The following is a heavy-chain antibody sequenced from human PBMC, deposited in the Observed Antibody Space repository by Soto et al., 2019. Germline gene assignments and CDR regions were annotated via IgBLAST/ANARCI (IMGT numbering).Heavy chain of an antibody. J-gene: IGHJ1*01. CDR3: ARDFRRQWLAEPSNPITEYFQH. Sequence: ASVKVSCKASGYTLTSYGISWVRQAPGQGLEWMGWISAYNGNTNYAQKLQGRVTMTTDTSTSTAYMELRSLRSDDTAVYYCARDFRRQWLAEPSNPITEYFQHWGQGTLVTVSS. V-gene: IGHV1-18*01. D-gene: IGHD6-19*01. CDR1: GYTLTSYG. CDR2: ISAYNGNT.